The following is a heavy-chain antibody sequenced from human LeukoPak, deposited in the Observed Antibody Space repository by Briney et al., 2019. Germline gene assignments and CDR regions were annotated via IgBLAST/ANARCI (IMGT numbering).Heavy chain of an antibody. CDR2: IKQDGSEK. J-gene: IGHJ4*02. Sequence: GGSLRLSCAASGFTFSSYSMNWVRQAPGKGLEWEANIKQDGSEKYYVDSVKGRFTISRDNAKNSLYLQMNSLRAEDTAVYYCARDLPVIQLERGFDYWGQGTLVTVSS. CDR3: ARDLPVIQLERGFDY. CDR1: GFTFSSYS. V-gene: IGHV3-7*01. D-gene: IGHD1-1*01.